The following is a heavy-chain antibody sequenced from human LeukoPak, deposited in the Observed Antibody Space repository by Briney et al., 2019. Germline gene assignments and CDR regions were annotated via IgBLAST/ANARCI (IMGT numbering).Heavy chain of an antibody. CDR3: ARTYDFGRGPPGDAFDN. D-gene: IGHD3-3*01. J-gene: IGHJ3*02. Sequence: GGSLRLSCAASGFTLTIFGLNWVRQAPGKGPEWVSYIDARSGITYYADSVQGRFTISRDDARESVFLQMDGLRVDDTAVYYCARTYDFGRGPPGDAFDNWGPGTWVIVSA. V-gene: IGHV3-48*01. CDR1: GFTLTIFG. CDR2: IDARSGIT.